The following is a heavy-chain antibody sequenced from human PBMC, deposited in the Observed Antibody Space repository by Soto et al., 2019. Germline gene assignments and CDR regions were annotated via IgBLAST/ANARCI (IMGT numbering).Heavy chain of an antibody. CDR1: GFTFSSYA. D-gene: IGHD6-19*01. CDR2: TSGSGGST. J-gene: IGHJ4*02. Sequence: PGGSLRLSCAASGFTFSSYAMSWVRQAPGKGLEWVSATSGSGGSTYYADSVKGRFTISRDNSKNTLCLQMNSLRAEDTAVYYCAKVRSGWYQYYFDYWGQGTLVTVSS. V-gene: IGHV3-23*01. CDR3: AKVRSGWYQYYFDY.